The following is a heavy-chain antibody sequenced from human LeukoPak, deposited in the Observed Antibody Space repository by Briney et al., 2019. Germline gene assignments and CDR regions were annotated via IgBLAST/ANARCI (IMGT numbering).Heavy chain of an antibody. J-gene: IGHJ4*02. CDR3: ARDQTFGDILTGHFDY. CDR1: GYTFTAYY. Sequence: ASVKVSCKASGYTFTAYYMLWVRQAPGQGLEWMGWINPNSGGTNYAQKFQGRVTMTRDTSISTAYMELSRLRSDDTAVYYCARDQTFGDILTGHFDYWGQGTLVTASS. D-gene: IGHD3-9*01. V-gene: IGHV1-2*02. CDR2: INPNSGGT.